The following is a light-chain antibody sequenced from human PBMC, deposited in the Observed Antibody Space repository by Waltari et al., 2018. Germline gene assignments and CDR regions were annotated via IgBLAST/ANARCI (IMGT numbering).Light chain of an antibody. CDR3: QQYNHWYS. V-gene: IGKV3-15*01. J-gene: IGKJ2*03. CDR2: GAS. Sequence: EIVMTQSPVTLSVSPGERATLSCRDSQSISKNLAWYQQKTGHAPRLLIYGASTRATGIPARVSGSGSGTEFTLTISNLQTEDFAVYYCQQYNHWYSFGQGTKLEIK. CDR1: QSISKN.